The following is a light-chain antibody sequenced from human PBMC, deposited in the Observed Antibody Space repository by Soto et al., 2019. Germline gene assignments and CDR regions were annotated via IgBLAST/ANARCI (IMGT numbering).Light chain of an antibody. J-gene: IGKJ4*01. CDR1: QSVSRN. CDR3: QQYNEWPLT. Sequence: EIVMTQSPDTRSLSPGERASLSCRASQSVSRNLAWYQQKPGQAPRLLISAASTRATGIPARFSGSGSGTEFTLTISSLQSEDSVVYYCQQYNEWPLTFGGGTKVDIK. CDR2: AAS. V-gene: IGKV3-15*01.